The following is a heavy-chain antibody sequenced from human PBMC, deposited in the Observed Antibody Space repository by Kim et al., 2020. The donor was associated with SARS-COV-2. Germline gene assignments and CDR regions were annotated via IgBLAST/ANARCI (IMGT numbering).Heavy chain of an antibody. Sequence: SETLSLTCTVSGGSISSSSYDWGWIRQPPGKGLEWIGSIYYTGSTYYNPSLKSRVTISIDTSKNQFSPKLSSVTAADTAVFYCARQATSSWIWGQGTLVTVSS. D-gene: IGHD6-13*01. CDR2: IYYTGST. CDR3: ARQATSSWI. V-gene: IGHV4-39*01. CDR1: GGSISSSSYD. J-gene: IGHJ4*02.